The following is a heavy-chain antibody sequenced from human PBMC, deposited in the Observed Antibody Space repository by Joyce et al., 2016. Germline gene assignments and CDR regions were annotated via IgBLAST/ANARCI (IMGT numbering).Heavy chain of an antibody. Sequence: QVQLQQSGPGLVKPSQTLSLTCAISGDSVSSNSAAWNGISQSPSRGLEWLVRTYYRSKYYHDYAVSVKSRITVNPDTPKNQFSLQLNSVTPEDAAVYYCARAGYYHTSGYYYPNFDYWGPGTLVTVSS. D-gene: IGHD3-22*01. CDR2: TYYRSKYYH. J-gene: IGHJ4*02. CDR1: GDSVSSNSAA. V-gene: IGHV6-1*01. CDR3: ARAGYYHTSGYYYPNFDY.